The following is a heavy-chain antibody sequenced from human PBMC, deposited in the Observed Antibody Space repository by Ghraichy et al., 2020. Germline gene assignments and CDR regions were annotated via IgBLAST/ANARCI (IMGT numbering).Heavy chain of an antibody. CDR3: ARDRIYYDSSGYYYYYGMDV. CDR1: GGSISSYY. Sequence: GSLRLSCTVSGGSISSYYWSWIRQPPGKGLEWIGYIYYSGSTNYNPSLKSRVTISVDTSKNQFSLKLSSVTAADTAVYYCARDRIYYDSSGYYYYYGMDVWGQGTTVTVSS. J-gene: IGHJ6*02. D-gene: IGHD3-22*01. CDR2: IYYSGST. V-gene: IGHV4-59*01.